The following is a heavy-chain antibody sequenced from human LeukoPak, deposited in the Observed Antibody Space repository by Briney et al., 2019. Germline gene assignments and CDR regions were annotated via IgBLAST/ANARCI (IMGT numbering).Heavy chain of an antibody. D-gene: IGHD1-26*01. CDR1: GFTFSGYG. CDR3: ATERGVGAPNWFDP. J-gene: IGHJ5*02. Sequence: PGRSLRLSCAASGFTFSGYGVHWVRQAPGKGLEWVAVTSFDGSNKYYADSVQGRFTISRDNSKNTLYLQMNSLRAEDAAVYYCATERGVGAPNWFDPWGQGTLVTVSP. V-gene: IGHV3-30*03. CDR2: TSFDGSNK.